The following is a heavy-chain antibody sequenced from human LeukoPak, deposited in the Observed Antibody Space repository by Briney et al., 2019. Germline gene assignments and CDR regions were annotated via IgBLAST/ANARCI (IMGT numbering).Heavy chain of an antibody. CDR1: GDSISSYY. D-gene: IGHD3-22*01. Sequence: SETLSLTCTVSGDSISSYYWNWIRQPPGKGLEWIGYNYYSGNTNYNPSLKSRVTISVDTSKKQFSLKLSSVTAADTAVYYCARRGHYYDSSGYCDQFDYWGQGILVTVSS. CDR2: NYYSGNT. J-gene: IGHJ4*02. V-gene: IGHV4-59*08. CDR3: ARRGHYYDSSGYCDQFDY.